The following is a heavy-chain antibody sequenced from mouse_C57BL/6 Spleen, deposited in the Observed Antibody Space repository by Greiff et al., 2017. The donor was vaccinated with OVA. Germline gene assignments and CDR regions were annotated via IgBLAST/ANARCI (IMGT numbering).Heavy chain of an antibody. Sequence: VQLQQPGAELVMPGASVKLSCKASGYTFTSYWMHWVKQRPGQGLEWIGEIDPSDSYTNYNQKFKGKSTLTVDKSSSTAYMQLSSLTSEDSAVYYCANWDRAMDYWGQGTSVTVSS. CDR1: GYTFTSYW. CDR2: IDPSDSYT. V-gene: IGHV1-69*01. CDR3: ANWDRAMDY. J-gene: IGHJ4*01. D-gene: IGHD4-1*01.